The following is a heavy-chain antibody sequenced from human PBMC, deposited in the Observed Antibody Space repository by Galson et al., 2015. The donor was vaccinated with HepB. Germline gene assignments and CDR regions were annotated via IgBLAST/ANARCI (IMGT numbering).Heavy chain of an antibody. CDR3: AKDFFVVPAASFDY. V-gene: IGHV3-23*01. CDR1: GFTFSSYA. CDR2: ISGSGGST. J-gene: IGHJ4*02. Sequence: ALRPSCAASGFTFSSYAMSWVRQAQGKGLGWVSAISGSGGSTYYADSVKGRFTISRDNSKNTLYLQMNSLRAEDTAVYYCAKDFFVVPAASFDYWGQGTLVTVSS. D-gene: IGHD2-2*01.